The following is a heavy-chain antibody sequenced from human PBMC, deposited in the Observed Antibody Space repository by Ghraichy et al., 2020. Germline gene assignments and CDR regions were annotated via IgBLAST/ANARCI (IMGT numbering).Heavy chain of an antibody. V-gene: IGHV3-21*01. CDR3: ARDSSNYYYYGMDV. J-gene: IGHJ6*02. D-gene: IGHD4-11*01. Sequence: GESLNISCTASGFTFSSYSMNWVRQAPGKGLEWVSSFSSSSIYIYYADSVKGRFTISRDDAQNSLFLQMNSLRAEDTAVYYCARDSSNYYYYGMDVWGQGTTVIVSS. CDR2: FSSSSIYI. CDR1: GFTFSSYS.